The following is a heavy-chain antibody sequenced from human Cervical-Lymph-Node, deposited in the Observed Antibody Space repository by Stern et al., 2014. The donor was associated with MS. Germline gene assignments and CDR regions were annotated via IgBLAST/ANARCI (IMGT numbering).Heavy chain of an antibody. CDR3: ARDLRLDY. V-gene: IGHV3-21*01. J-gene: IGHJ4*02. CDR1: GFNFSIYN. CDR2: ISSRSRT. Sequence: VQLGQSGGGLVKPGGSLRLSCAASGFNFSIYNMNWVRQAPGKGLEWVSSISSRSRTNYADSVRCRFTISRDNAKNSLFLQMNSLRAEDTAIYYCARDLRLDYWGQGILVTVSS.